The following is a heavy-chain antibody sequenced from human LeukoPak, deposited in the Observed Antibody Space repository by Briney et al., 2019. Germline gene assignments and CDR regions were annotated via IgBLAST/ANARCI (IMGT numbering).Heavy chain of an antibody. CDR3: AREGYYGSGSPPSLYFDY. D-gene: IGHD3-10*01. J-gene: IGHJ4*02. CDR1: GFTFSSYG. Sequence: GGSLRLSCAASGFTFSSYGMHWVRQAPGKGLEWVAVISCDGNNKYYADSVKGRFTVSRDNSKNTLYLQMNSLRAEDTAVYYCAREGYYGSGSPPSLYFDYWGQGTLVTVSS. V-gene: IGHV3-30*03. CDR2: ISCDGNNK.